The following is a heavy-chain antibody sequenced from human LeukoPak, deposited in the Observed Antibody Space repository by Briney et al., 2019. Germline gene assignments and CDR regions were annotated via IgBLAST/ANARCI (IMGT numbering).Heavy chain of an antibody. J-gene: IGHJ5*02. CDR1: GFTFNNYA. CDR2: ISYDGTNK. Sequence: GGSLRLSCAVSGFTFNNYAMHWVRQAPGKGLEWVAAISYDGTNKYYADSVKGRFTISRDNSKNMLFLQMSGLSVDDTAVYYCARSPSHHWFDPWGQGTLVTVSS. V-gene: IGHV3-30*04. CDR3: ARSPSHHWFDP.